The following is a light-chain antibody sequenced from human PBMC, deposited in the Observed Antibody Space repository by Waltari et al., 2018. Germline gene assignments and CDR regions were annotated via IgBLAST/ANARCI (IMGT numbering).Light chain of an antibody. J-gene: IGKJ3*01. Sequence: EIVMTQSPATLSVSPGERATLSCRASQNISTHLVWYQHNPGQAPRLLIYAASTRATGTPARFSGNGSGTEFTLTISSLQSEDFALYYGQQYNTWPSFGPGTKVDIK. CDR2: AAS. V-gene: IGKV3-15*01. CDR3: QQYNTWPS. CDR1: QNISTH.